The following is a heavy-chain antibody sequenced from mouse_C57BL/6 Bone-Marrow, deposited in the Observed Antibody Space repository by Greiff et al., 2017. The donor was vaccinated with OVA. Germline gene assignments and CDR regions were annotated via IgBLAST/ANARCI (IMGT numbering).Heavy chain of an antibody. V-gene: IGHV5-9-1*02. CDR2: ISSGGDYI. J-gene: IGHJ3*01. CDR1: GFTFSSYA. CDR3: TRAIYDGYSAWFAY. D-gene: IGHD2-3*01. Sequence: EVKLVESGEGLVKPGGSLKLSCAASGFTFSSYAMSWVRQTPEKRLEWVAYISSGGDYIYYADTMKGRFTISRDNARNTLYLQMSSLKSEDTAMYYCTRAIYDGYSAWFAYWGQGTLVTVSA.